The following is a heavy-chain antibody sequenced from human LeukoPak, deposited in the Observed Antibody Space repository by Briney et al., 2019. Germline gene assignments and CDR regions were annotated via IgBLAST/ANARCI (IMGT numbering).Heavy chain of an antibody. J-gene: IGHJ4*02. CDR1: GGTFSSYA. CDR2: IIPIFGTA. CDR3: VLECSGGSCYSYFDY. D-gene: IGHD2-15*01. V-gene: IGHV1-69*13. Sequence: GASVKVSCKASGGTFSSYAISWVRQAPGQGLEWMGGIIPIFGTANYAQKFQGRVTITADESTSTAYMELSSLRSEDTAVYYSVLECSGGSCYSYFDYWGQGTLVTVSS.